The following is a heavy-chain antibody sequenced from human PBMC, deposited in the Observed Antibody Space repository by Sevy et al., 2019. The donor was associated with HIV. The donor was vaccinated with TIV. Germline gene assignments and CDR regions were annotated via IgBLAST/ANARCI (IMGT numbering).Heavy chain of an antibody. J-gene: IGHJ6*02. CDR2: IIPIFGTA. D-gene: IGHD2-15*01. Sequence: ASVKVSCKASGGTFSSYAISWVRQAPGQGLEWMGGIIPIFGTANYAQKFQGRVTITADESTSTAYMALSSLRSEDTAVYYCARDRCSGGSCTYYYYYGMDVWGQGTTVTVSS. CDR1: GGTFSSYA. V-gene: IGHV1-69*13. CDR3: ARDRCSGGSCTYYYYYGMDV.